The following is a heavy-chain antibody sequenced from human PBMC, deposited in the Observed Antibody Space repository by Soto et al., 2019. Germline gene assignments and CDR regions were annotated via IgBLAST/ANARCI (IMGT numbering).Heavy chain of an antibody. D-gene: IGHD2-2*01. CDR3: ARDALGADIVVEAGMKEYYFDY. CDR2: INPSGGST. CDR1: GYTFTSYY. Sequence: GASVKVSCKASGYTFTSYYMHWVRQAPGQGLEWMGIINPSGGSTSYAQKFQGRVTMTRDTSTSTVYMELSSLRSEDTAVYYCARDALGADIVVEAGMKEYYFDYWGQGTLVTVSS. J-gene: IGHJ4*02. V-gene: IGHV1-46*01.